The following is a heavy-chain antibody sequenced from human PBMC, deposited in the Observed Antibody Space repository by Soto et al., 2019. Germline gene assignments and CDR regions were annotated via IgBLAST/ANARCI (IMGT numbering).Heavy chain of an antibody. V-gene: IGHV3-74*01. D-gene: IGHD3-3*02. Sequence: GGSLRLSCAASGFTFSSYWMHWVRQAPGKGLVWVSRINNDGSSTSYADSVKGRFTISRDNAKNTLYLQMSSLRAEDTAVYYCAGQRVGAFDTFDPWGQGIMVTVSS. CDR3: AGQRVGAFDTFDP. CDR1: GFTFSSYW. CDR2: INNDGSST. J-gene: IGHJ5*02.